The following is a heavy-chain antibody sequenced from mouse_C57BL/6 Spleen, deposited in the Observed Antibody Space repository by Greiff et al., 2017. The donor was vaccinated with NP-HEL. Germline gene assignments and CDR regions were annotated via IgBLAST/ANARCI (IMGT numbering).Heavy chain of an antibody. Sequence: EVMLVESGGGLVKPGGSLKLSCAASGFTFSDYGMHWVRHAPEKGLEWVAYISSGSSTIYYADTVKGRFTISRDNAKNTLFLQMTSLRSEDTAMYYCARSSYYYGSSYNYAMDYWGQGTSVTVSS. CDR1: GFTFSDYG. J-gene: IGHJ4*01. D-gene: IGHD1-1*01. CDR2: ISSGSSTI. V-gene: IGHV5-17*01. CDR3: ARSSYYYGSSYNYAMDY.